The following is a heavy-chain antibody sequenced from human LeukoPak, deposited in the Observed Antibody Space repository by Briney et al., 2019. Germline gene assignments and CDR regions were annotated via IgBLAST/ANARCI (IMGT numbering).Heavy chain of an antibody. J-gene: IGHJ4*02. CDR2: ISSLGSTI. D-gene: IGHD5-24*01. CDR3: ARGEQEMATMSIDY. Sequence: GGSLRLSCAASEFTFRTYSMNWVRQAPGKGLEWVSYISSLGSTIYYADSVKGRFTISRDNAKNSLYLQMDSLRAEDTAVYFCARGEQEMATMSIDYWGQGALVTVSS. CDR1: EFTFRTYS. V-gene: IGHV3-48*01.